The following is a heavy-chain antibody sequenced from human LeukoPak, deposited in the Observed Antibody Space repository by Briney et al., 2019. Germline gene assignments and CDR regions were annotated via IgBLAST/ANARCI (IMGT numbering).Heavy chain of an antibody. CDR3: ARANYYDSGGYYPGWFDP. V-gene: IGHV4-4*07. D-gene: IGHD3-22*01. CDR1: GGSISSYY. CDR2: IYTSGST. Sequence: SETLSPTCTVSGGSISSYYWSWIRQPAGKGLEWIGRIYTSGSTNYSPSLKSRVTMSVDTSKNQFSLKLISVTAADTAVYYCARANYYDSGGYYPGWFDPWGQGTLVTVSS. J-gene: IGHJ5*02.